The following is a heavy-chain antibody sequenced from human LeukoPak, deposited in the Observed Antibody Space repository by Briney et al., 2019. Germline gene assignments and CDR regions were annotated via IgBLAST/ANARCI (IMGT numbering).Heavy chain of an antibody. Sequence: ASVKVSCKASGYTFTNYGISWVRQAPGQGLEWMGWISADNGNTNYAQKLQGRVTMTTDTSTTTAYMELRSLRSDDTAVYYCARDTPPLLGPRAFDPWGQGTLVAVSS. V-gene: IGHV1-18*01. CDR3: ARDTPPLLGPRAFDP. CDR1: GYTFTNYG. J-gene: IGHJ5*02. CDR2: ISADNGNT.